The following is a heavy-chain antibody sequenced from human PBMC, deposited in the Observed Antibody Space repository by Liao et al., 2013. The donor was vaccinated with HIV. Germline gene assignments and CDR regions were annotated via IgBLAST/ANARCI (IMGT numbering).Heavy chain of an antibody. J-gene: IGHJ4*02. D-gene: IGHD3-22*01. CDR3: ARVFSEGSWDSSGYYYDY. V-gene: IGHV4-34*01. CDR2: INHSGST. CDR1: GGSFSGYY. Sequence: QVQLQQWGAGLLKPSETLSLTCAVYGGSFSGYYWSWIRQPPGKGLEWIGEINHSGSTNYNPSLKSRVTISVDTSKNQFSLKLSSVTAADTAVYYCARVFSEGSWDSSGYYYDYWGQGTLVTVSS.